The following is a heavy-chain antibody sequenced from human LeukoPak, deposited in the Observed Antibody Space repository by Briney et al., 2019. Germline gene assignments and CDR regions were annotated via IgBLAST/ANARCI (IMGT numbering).Heavy chain of an antibody. J-gene: IGHJ6*03. D-gene: IGHD3-10*01. CDR2: IIPIFGTA. Sequence: SVKVSCKASGGTFSSYAISWVRQAPGQGLEWMGGIIPIFGTANYAQKFQGRVTITTDESTSTAYMELSSLRSEDTAVYYCASRGEATPGGYYYYYMDVWGKGTTVTVSS. V-gene: IGHV1-69*05. CDR1: GGTFSSYA. CDR3: ASRGEATPGGYYYYYMDV.